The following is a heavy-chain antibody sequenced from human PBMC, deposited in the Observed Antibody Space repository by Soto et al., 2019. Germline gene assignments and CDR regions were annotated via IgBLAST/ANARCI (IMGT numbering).Heavy chain of an antibody. J-gene: IGHJ4*02. CDR1: GGTFSSYA. CDR3: AREEYYYDTGGFSLDS. Sequence: ASVKVSCKASGGTFSSYAISWVRQAPGQGLEWMGGIIPIFGTAKYSQKFQGRVALTTDTSATTALMELSSLTSEDTAVYYCAREEYYYDTGGFSLDSWGQGTLVTVSS. CDR2: IIPIFGTA. V-gene: IGHV1-69*05. D-gene: IGHD3-22*01.